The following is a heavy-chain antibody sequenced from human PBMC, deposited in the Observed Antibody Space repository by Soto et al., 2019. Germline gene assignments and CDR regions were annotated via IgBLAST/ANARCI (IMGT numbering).Heavy chain of an antibody. D-gene: IGHD3-10*01. J-gene: IGHJ5*02. V-gene: IGHV3-7*04. CDR3: SRDERYYYGSGSLNWFDP. CDR2: MKEDGSEK. CDR1: GFSFNRYW. Sequence: GGSLRLSCGASGFSFNRYWMSWVRQAPGKGLEWVANMKEDGSEKYYVDSVKGRFTISRDNAKNSLYLQMNSLRAEDTAVYYCSRDERYYYGSGSLNWFDPWGKGTLVTVSS.